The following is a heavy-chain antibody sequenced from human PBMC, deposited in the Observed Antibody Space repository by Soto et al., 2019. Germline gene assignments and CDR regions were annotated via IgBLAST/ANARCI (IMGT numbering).Heavy chain of an antibody. CDR3: ARAELPDWFDP. CDR1: GGSISSGGYS. Sequence: SETLSLTCAVSGGSISSGGYSWSWIRQPPGKALEWIGYIYHSGNTFYNASLQSRVTISIDTSKNQFSLKLSSVTAADTAVYYCARAELPDWFDPWGQGTLVTVSS. V-gene: IGHV4-30-2*01. D-gene: IGHD3-10*01. J-gene: IGHJ5*02. CDR2: IYHSGNT.